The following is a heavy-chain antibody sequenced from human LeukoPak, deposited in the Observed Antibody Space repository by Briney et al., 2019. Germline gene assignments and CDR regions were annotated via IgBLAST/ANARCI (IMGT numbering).Heavy chain of an antibody. CDR2: INHSGST. J-gene: IGHJ4*02. CDR1: GGSFSGYY. V-gene: IGHV4-34*01. CDR3: ARDYYDSSGPDY. D-gene: IGHD3-22*01. Sequence: PSETLSLTCAVYGGSFSGYYWIWIRQPPGKGLEWIGEINHSGSTNYNPSLKSRVTISVDTSKNQFSLKLSSVTAADTAVYYCARDYYDSSGPDYWGQGTLVTVSS.